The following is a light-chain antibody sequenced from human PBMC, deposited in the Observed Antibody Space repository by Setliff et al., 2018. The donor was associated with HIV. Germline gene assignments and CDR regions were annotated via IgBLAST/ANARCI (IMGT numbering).Light chain of an antibody. Sequence: QSALTQPASVFGSPGQSIAISRTGTGSDVGGYNYVSWYQQHPGKAPKLIIYEVTNRPSGVSGRFSGSKFGNTASLTISGLQAEDEADYYCFSYRNSDTRVFGTGTKVTVL. J-gene: IGLJ1*01. V-gene: IGLV2-14*01. CDR3: FSYRNSDTRV. CDR1: GSDVGGYNY. CDR2: EVT.